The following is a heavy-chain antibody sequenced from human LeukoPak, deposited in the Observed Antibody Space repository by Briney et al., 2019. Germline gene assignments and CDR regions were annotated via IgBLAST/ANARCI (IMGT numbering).Heavy chain of an antibody. CDR1: GFTVSSYG. D-gene: IGHD1-7*01. V-gene: IGHV3-13*01. CDR2: IAATGDT. CDR3: ARVSAVGTSHFDL. Sequence: GGSLRLFCAASGFTVSSYGMHWVRQGTGKGLEWVASIAATGDTYYPDSVKGRFTISRENAKNSLALQMNSLTGGDTAVYYCARVSAVGTSHFDLWGQGTLVTVSS. J-gene: IGHJ4*02.